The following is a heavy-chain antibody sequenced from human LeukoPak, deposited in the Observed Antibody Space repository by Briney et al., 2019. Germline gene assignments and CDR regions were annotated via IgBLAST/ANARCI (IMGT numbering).Heavy chain of an antibody. CDR3: ARVTVAGTSVSRYYYYGMDV. CDR2: IIPIFGTA. CDR1: GGTFSSSA. Sequence: SVKVSCKASGGTFSSSAISWVRQAPGQGLEWMGGIIPIFGTANYAQKFQGRVTITADESTSTAYMELSSLRSEDTAVYYCARVTVAGTSVSRYYYYGMDVWGQGTTVTVSS. J-gene: IGHJ6*02. V-gene: IGHV1-69*13. D-gene: IGHD6-19*01.